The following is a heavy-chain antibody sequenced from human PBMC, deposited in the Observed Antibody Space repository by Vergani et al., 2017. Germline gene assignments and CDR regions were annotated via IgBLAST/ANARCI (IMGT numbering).Heavy chain of an antibody. CDR2: MNPNSGNT. D-gene: IGHD1-1*01. J-gene: IGHJ4*02. CDR3: ASSRYNY. Sequence: VQLVQSGAEVKKPGASVKVSCKASGYTFTSYDINWVRQATGQGVEWMRWMNPNSGNTGYAQKFQGRVTMTRNTAISTTYMELSSLRSEAAAMYYCASSRYNYGGQGTLVTVSS. CDR1: GYTFTSYD. V-gene: IGHV1-8*01.